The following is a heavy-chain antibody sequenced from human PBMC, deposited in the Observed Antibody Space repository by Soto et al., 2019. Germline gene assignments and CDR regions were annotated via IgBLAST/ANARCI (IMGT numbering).Heavy chain of an antibody. Sequence: QVQLVESGGGVVQPGRSLRLSCAASGFTFSSYGMHWVRQAPGKGLEWVAVISYDGSNKYYADSVKGRFTISRDNSKNTLYLQMNSLRAEDTAVYYCAKDLKAQKQDSSGINYYGMDVWGQGTTVTVSS. CDR3: AKDLKAQKQDSSGINYYGMDV. CDR2: ISYDGSNK. V-gene: IGHV3-30*18. J-gene: IGHJ6*02. D-gene: IGHD3-22*01. CDR1: GFTFSSYG.